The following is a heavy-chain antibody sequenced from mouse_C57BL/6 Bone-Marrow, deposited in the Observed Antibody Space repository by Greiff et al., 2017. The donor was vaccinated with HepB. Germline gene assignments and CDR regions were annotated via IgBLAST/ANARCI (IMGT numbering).Heavy chain of an antibody. CDR3: ARPPTTTARYFDV. J-gene: IGHJ1*03. Sequence: DVHLVESGGGLVKPGGSLKLSCAASGFTFSDYGMHWVRQAPEKGLEWVAYISSGSSTIYYADTVKGRFTISRDNAKNTLFLQMTSLRSEDTAMYYCARPPTTTARYFDVWGTGTTVTVSS. CDR1: GFTFSDYG. D-gene: IGHD1-2*01. V-gene: IGHV5-17*01. CDR2: ISSGSSTI.